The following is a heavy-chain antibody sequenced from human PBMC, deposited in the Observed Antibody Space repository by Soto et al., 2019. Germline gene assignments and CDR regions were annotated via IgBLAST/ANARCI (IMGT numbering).Heavy chain of an antibody. CDR1: GGTFSSYT. J-gene: IGHJ3*01. D-gene: IGHD2-8*02. V-gene: IGHV1-69*02. CDR3: APGSVLVGHAFEL. Sequence: QVQLVQSGAEVKKPGSSVKVSCTASGGTFSSYTISWVRQAPGQGLEWMGRIIPILGIANYAQKFQGRVTITADKSTSTGDLELGRLRSEHTAVYYCAPGSVLVGHAFELWGQGTMVTVSS. CDR2: IIPILGIA.